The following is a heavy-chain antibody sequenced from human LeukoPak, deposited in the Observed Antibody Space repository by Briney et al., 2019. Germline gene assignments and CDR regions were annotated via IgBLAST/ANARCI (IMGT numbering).Heavy chain of an antibody. J-gene: IGHJ5*02. CDR2: INPSGGST. D-gene: IGHD2-2*01. CDR3: ARGIVVEPTANWFDP. Sequence: GASVKVSCKASGYTFTSYYMHWVRQAPGQGLEWMGIINPSGGSTSYAQKFQGRVTITRDTSASTAYMELSSLRSEDTAVYYCARGIVVEPTANWFDPWGQGILVTVSS. V-gene: IGHV1-46*01. CDR1: GYTFTSYY.